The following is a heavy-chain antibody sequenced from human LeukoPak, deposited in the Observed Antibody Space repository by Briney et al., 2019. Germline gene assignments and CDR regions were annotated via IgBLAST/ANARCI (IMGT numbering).Heavy chain of an antibody. CDR2: ISSSGRTV. V-gene: IGHV3-48*01. D-gene: IGHD2-8*01. CDR3: ARDINYCTPTLCHRNWFDP. Sequence: GGSLRLSCAASEFSLSSYSMDWFRQTPGKGLEWISYISSSGRTVYYADSVEGRFTVSRDNAKNALYLEMNDLRAEDSAVYYCARDINYCTPTLCHRNWFDPWGQGTLVTVSS. CDR1: EFSLSSYS. J-gene: IGHJ5*02.